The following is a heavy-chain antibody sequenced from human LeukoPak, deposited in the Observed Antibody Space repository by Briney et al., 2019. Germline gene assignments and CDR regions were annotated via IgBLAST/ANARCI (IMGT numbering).Heavy chain of an antibody. J-gene: IGHJ4*02. CDR1: GFTFSSYG. CDR2: IWYDGSNK. Sequence: GRSLRLSCAASGFTFSSYGMHWVRQAPGKGLEWVAVIWYDGSNKYYADSVKGRFTISRDNSKNMLYLQMNSLRAEDTAVYYCARTVSGYASPFDYWGQGTLVTVPS. CDR3: ARTVSGYASPFDY. V-gene: IGHV3-33*01. D-gene: IGHD5-12*01.